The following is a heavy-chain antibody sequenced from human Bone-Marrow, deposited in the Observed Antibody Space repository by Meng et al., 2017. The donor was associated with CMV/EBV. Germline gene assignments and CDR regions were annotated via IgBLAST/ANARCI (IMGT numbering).Heavy chain of an antibody. J-gene: IGHJ4*02. CDR2: IIPIFGTA. CDR1: GGTFSSYA. CDR3: ARAGGGSYPFDY. Sequence: QVRVVQSGAEVKKPWSSVKVSCKASGGTFSSYAISWVRQAPGQGLEWMGGIIPIFGTANYAQKFQGRVTITADESTSTAYMELSSLRSEDTAVYYCARAGGGSYPFDYWGQGTLVTVSS. D-gene: IGHD1-26*01. V-gene: IGHV1-69*12.